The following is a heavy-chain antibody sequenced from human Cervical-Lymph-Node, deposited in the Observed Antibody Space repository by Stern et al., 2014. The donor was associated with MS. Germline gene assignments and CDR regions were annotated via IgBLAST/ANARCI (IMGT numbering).Heavy chain of an antibody. J-gene: IGHJ6*02. CDR1: GFTFSSYG. CDR3: ARTYSGSYYSYYYGMDV. CDR2: IWYDGSNK. D-gene: IGHD1-26*01. V-gene: IGHV3-33*01. Sequence: VHLVESGGGVVQPGRSLRLSCAASGFTFSSYGLHWVRQAPGKGLEGVAVIWYDGSNKYYADSVKGRFTISRDNSKNTLYLQMNSLRAEDTAVYYCARTYSGSYYSYYYGMDVWGQGTTVTVSS.